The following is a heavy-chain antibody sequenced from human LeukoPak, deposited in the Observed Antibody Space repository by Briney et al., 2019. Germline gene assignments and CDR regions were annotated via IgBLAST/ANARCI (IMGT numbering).Heavy chain of an antibody. D-gene: IGHD3-22*01. CDR2: IYTSGST. CDR1: GGSISSGSYY. V-gene: IGHV4-61*02. J-gene: IGHJ5*02. CDR3: ARANTYYYDSSGSIGYNWFDP. Sequence: SQTLSLTCTVSGGSISSGSYYWSWIRQPAGKGLEWIGRIYTSGSTYYNPSLRSRVTISVDTSKNQFSLKLSSVTAADTAVYYCARANTYYYDSSGSIGYNWFDPWGQGTLVTVSS.